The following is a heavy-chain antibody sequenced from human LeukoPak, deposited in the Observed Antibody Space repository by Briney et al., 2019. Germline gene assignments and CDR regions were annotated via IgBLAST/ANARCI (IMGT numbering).Heavy chain of an antibody. D-gene: IGHD4-17*01. CDR2: IYTSGST. V-gene: IGHV4-4*07. J-gene: IGHJ2*01. CDR1: GGSISSYY. Sequence: PSETLSLTCTVSGGSISSYYCSWIRQPAGKGLESIGRIYTSGSTNYNPSLKSRVTMSVDTSKNQFSLKLSSVTAADTAVYYCARGAERLRRFWYFDLWGRGTLVAVSS. CDR3: ARGAERLRRFWYFDL.